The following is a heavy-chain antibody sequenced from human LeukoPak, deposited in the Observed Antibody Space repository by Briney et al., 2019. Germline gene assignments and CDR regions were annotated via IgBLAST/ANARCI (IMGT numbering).Heavy chain of an antibody. CDR1: GYTFTSYG. J-gene: IGHJ4*02. CDR2: ISAYNGNT. CDR3: ARGGGHIYDILTGYYTLPIFDY. D-gene: IGHD3-9*01. V-gene: IGHV1-18*01. Sequence: ASVKVSCKASGYTFTSYGISWVRQAPGQGLEWMGWISAYNGNTNYAQKLQGRVTMTTDTSTSTAYMELRSLRSDDTAVYYCARGGGHIYDILTGYYTLPIFDYWGQGTLVTVSS.